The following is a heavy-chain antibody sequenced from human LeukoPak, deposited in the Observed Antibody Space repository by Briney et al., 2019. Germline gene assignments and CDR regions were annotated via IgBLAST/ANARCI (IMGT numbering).Heavy chain of an antibody. CDR3: ARELGGTKTGGFDI. CDR1: GFTFSHHD. J-gene: IGHJ3*02. V-gene: IGHV3-64*01. D-gene: IGHD1-14*01. Sequence: PGGSLRLSCAASGFTFSHHDMHWVRQAPGKGLEFVSSIGAEGTIAFYANSVKGRFTISRDNSKSTMHLQMGGLRPEDSAVYYGARELGGTKTGGFDIWGQGTVVTVSS. CDR2: IGAEGTIA.